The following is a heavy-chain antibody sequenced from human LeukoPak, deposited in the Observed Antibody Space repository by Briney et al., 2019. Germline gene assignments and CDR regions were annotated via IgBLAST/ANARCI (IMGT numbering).Heavy chain of an antibody. V-gene: IGHV4-59*12. CDR2: IYNSGST. CDR3: ARALNPLPGTYYFDY. CDR1: GGSISSYY. J-gene: IGHJ4*02. Sequence: SETLSLTCTVSGGSISSYYWSWIRQPPGKGLEWIGYIYNSGSTNYNPSLKSRVTMSVDTSKNQFSLKLTSVTAADTAVYYCARALNPLPGTYYFDYWGQGTLVTVSS. D-gene: IGHD2-15*01.